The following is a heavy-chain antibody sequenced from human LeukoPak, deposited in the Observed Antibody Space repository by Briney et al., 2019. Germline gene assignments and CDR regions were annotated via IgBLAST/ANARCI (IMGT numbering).Heavy chain of an antibody. Sequence: PGGSLRLSCAASGFTVSSNYMSWVRQAPGKGLEWVSVIYSGGSTYYADSVRGRFTISRDNSKNTLYLQMNSLRAEDTAVYYCARDLRGWNSDWGQGTLVTVSS. CDR2: IYSGGST. V-gene: IGHV3-66*01. CDR1: GFTVSSNY. J-gene: IGHJ4*02. CDR3: ARDLRGWNSD. D-gene: IGHD1-7*01.